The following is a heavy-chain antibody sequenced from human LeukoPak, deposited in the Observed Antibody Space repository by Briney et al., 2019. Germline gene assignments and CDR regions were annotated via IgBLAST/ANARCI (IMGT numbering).Heavy chain of an antibody. J-gene: IGHJ4*02. CDR1: GYTFTSYG. V-gene: IGHV1-18*01. D-gene: IGHD1-26*01. Sequence: RASVKVSCKASGYTFTSYGISWVRQAPGQGLEWMGWISAYNGNTNYAQKLQGRVTMTTDTSTSTAYMELRSLRSDDTAVYYFARASGGSYYIVLSKHTPLDYWGQGTLVTVSS. CDR2: ISAYNGNT. CDR3: ARASGGSYYIVLSKHTPLDY.